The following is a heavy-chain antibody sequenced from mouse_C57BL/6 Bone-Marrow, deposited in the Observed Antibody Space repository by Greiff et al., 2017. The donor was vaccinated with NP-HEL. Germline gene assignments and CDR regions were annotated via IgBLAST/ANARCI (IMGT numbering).Heavy chain of an antibody. CDR1: GFTFSDAW. J-gene: IGHJ1*03. Sequence: EVQLVESGGGLVQPGGSMKLSCAASGFTFSDAWMDWVRQSPEKGLEWVAEIRNKANNHATYYAESVKGRFTISRDDSKSSVYLQMNSLRAEDTGIYYCTLPYYYGSSYWYFEVWGTGTTVTVSS. CDR2: IRNKANNHAT. CDR3: TLPYYYGSSYWYFEV. D-gene: IGHD1-1*01. V-gene: IGHV6-6*01.